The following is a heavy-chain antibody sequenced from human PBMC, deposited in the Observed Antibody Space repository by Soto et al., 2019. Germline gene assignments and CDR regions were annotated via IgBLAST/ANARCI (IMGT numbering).Heavy chain of an antibody. D-gene: IGHD3-3*01. Sequence: SVKVSCKASGYTFTFRDLHWVRQAPGQALEWMGWITPVKSDTNYAQKFQDRVAITRDTSVSTAYMELSSLRSDDTAMYYCARSLFAGSDDFDIWGQGTMVTVSS. J-gene: IGHJ3*02. CDR2: ITPVKSDT. V-gene: IGHV1-45*02. CDR3: ARSLFAGSDDFDI. CDR1: GYTFTFRD.